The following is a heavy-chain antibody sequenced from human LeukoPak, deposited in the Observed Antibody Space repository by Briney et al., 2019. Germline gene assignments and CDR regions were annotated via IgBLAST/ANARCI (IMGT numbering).Heavy chain of an antibody. V-gene: IGHV3-74*01. Sequence: PSETLSLTCTVSGYSISSGYYWGWIRQPPGKGLVWVSRINSDGSSTSYADSVKGRFTISRDNAKNTLYLQMNSLRAEDTAVYYCARGLRGYNYWGQGTLVTVSS. CDR1: GYSISSGYY. J-gene: IGHJ4*02. D-gene: IGHD5-18*01. CDR2: INSDGSST. CDR3: ARGLRGYNY.